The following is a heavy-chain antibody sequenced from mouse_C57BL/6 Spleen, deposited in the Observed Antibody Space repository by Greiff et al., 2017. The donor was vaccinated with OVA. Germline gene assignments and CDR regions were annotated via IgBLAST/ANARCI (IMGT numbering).Heavy chain of an antibody. D-gene: IGHD1-1*01. CDR3: ARSATEVYWYFDV. V-gene: IGHV1-50*01. Sequence: VQLQQPGAELVKPGASVKLSCKASGYTFTSYWMQWVKQRPGQGLEWIGEFDPSDSYTNYNQKFKGKATLTVDTSSSTAYMQLSSLTSEDSAVYYCARSATEVYWYFDVWGTGTTVTVSS. J-gene: IGHJ1*03. CDR2: FDPSDSYT. CDR1: GYTFTSYW.